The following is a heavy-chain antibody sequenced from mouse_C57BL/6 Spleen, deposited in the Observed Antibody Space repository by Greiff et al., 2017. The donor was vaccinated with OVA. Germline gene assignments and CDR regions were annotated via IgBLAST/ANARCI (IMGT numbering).Heavy chain of an antibody. V-gene: IGHV3-6*01. J-gene: IGHJ3*01. CDR2: ISYDGSN. Sequence: EVHLVESGPGLVKPSQSLSLTCSVTGYSITSGYYWNWIRQFPGNKLEWMGYISYDGSNNYNPSLKNRISITRDTSKNQFFLKLNSVTTEDTATYYCARVDGYSAWFAYWGQGTLVTVSA. CDR1: GYSITSGYY. CDR3: ARVDGYSAWFAY. D-gene: IGHD2-3*01.